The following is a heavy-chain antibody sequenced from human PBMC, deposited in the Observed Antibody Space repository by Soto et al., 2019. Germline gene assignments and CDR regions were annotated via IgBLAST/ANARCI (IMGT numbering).Heavy chain of an antibody. V-gene: IGHV2-5*02. CDR1: GFSLSTSGVG. CDR3: AHISPAGTYYYYYGMDV. J-gene: IGHJ6*02. CDR2: IYWDDDK. Sequence: QITLKESGPPLVKPTQTLTLTCTFSGFSLSTSGVGVGWIRQPPGKALEWLALIYWDDDKRYSPSLKSRLTITKDTSKNQVVLTMTNMDPVDTATYYCAHISPAGTYYYYYGMDVWGQGTTVTVSS. D-gene: IGHD1-1*01.